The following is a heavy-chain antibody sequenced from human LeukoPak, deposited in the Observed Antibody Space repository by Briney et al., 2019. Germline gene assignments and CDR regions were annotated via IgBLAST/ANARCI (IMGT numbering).Heavy chain of an antibody. D-gene: IGHD3-9*01. V-gene: IGHV4-34*01. CDR2: INHSGST. CDR3: ARKGVLTASLQH. J-gene: IGHJ1*01. CDR1: GGSFSDYY. Sequence: SETLSLTCAVYGGSFSDYYWSWIRQPPGKGLEWIGEINHSGSTNYNPSLKSRVTISVDTSKNQFSLKLSSVTAADTAVYYCARKGVLTASLQHWGQGTLVTVSS.